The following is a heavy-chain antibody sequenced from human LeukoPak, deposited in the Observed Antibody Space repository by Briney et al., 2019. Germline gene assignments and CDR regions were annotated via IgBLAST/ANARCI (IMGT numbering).Heavy chain of an antibody. V-gene: IGHV1-18*01. CDR1: GYTFTRYG. J-gene: IGHJ4*02. CDR3: ARASLYSSSWYFDY. CDR2: ISAYNGNT. D-gene: IGHD6-13*01. Sequence: GASVKVSCKASGYTFTRYGISWVRQAPGQGLEWMGWISAYNGNTHNAQTLQGRVTMTTTTSTSTAYMELRSLRSDDTAVYYCARASLYSSSWYFDYWGQGTLVTVSS.